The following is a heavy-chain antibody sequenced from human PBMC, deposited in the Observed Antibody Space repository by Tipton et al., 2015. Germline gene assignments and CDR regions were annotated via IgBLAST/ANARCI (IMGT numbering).Heavy chain of an antibody. D-gene: IGHD3-3*01. CDR2: ISSGSSYI. V-gene: IGHV3-21*01. CDR1: GFTFSSYS. J-gene: IGHJ6*02. CDR3: ARVDTIFGVVIPDYYYGMDV. Sequence: SLRLSCAASGFTFSSYSLNWVRQAPGKGLEWVSSISSGSSYIYYADSVKGRFTISRDNAKNSLYLQMNSLRDDDTAVYFCARVDTIFGVVIPDYYYGMDVWGQGTTVTVSS.